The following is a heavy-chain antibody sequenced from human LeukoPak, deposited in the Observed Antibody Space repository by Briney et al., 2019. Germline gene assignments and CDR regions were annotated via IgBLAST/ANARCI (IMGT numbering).Heavy chain of an antibody. CDR2: IYSTGST. D-gene: IGHD4-17*01. J-gene: IGHJ3*02. Sequence: PSETLSLTCTVSGGSMSNYYWSWIRQPAGKGLEWIGRIYSTGSTNYNPSLKSRVTMSADMSKNQFSLKLNSVTAADTAVYYCTRVMTTVNVFDIWGQGTLVTVSS. CDR1: GGSMSNYY. V-gene: IGHV4-4*07. CDR3: TRVMTTVNVFDI.